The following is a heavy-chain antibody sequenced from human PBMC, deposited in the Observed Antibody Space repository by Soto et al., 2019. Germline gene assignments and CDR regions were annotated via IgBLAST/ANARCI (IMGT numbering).Heavy chain of an antibody. J-gene: IGHJ6*02. D-gene: IGHD2-2*01. V-gene: IGHV4-31*03. CDR1: GGSISSGGYY. CDR3: ARTVPAASIYYYYGMDV. Sequence: LSLTCTVSGGSISSGGYYWSWIRQHPGKGLEWIGYIYYSGSTYYNPSLKSRVTISVDTSKNQFSLKLSSVTAADTAVYYCARTVPAASIYYYYGMDVWGQGTTVTVSS. CDR2: IYYSGST.